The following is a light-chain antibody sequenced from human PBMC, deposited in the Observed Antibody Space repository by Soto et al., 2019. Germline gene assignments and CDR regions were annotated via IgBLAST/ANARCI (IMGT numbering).Light chain of an antibody. J-gene: IGLJ2*01. V-gene: IGLV1-44*01. CDR3: AAWDASLNGPV. Sequence: QSVLTQPPSASGTPGQRVTISCSGSSSNIGGNTINWYHQLPGTAPKLLIYSSDQRPSGVPDRFSGSKSGTSASLAISGLQSEDEGDYYCAAWDASLNGPVFGGGTKVTVL. CDR1: SSNIGGNT. CDR2: SSD.